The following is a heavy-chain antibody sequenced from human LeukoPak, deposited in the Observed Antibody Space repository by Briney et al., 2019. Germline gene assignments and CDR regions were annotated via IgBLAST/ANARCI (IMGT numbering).Heavy chain of an antibody. D-gene: IGHD6-6*01. J-gene: IGHJ5*02. Sequence: SETLSLTCTVSGGSINNSYWTWIRQPPGKGLEWIGHIYYSGSTNYSPSLKSRVTISVDTTKNQFSLKLSSVTAADTAVYYCARLSSLANIAARGRTWFDTWGQGSLVTVSS. CDR2: IYYSGST. CDR3: ARLSSLANIAARGRTWFDT. CDR1: GGSINNSY. V-gene: IGHV4-59*01.